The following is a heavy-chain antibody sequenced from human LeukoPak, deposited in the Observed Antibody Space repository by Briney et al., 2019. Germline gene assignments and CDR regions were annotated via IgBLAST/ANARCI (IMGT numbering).Heavy chain of an antibody. V-gene: IGHV4-34*01. D-gene: IGHD6-13*01. CDR1: GGSFSGYY. CDR3: ARCSSSWYKPLDY. CDR2: INHGGST. J-gene: IGHJ4*02. Sequence: SETLSLTCAVYGGSFSGYYWSWIRQPPGKGLEWIGEINHGGSTNYNPSLKSRVTISVDTSKNQFSLKLSSVTAADTAVYYCARCSSSWYKPLDYWGQGTLVTVSS.